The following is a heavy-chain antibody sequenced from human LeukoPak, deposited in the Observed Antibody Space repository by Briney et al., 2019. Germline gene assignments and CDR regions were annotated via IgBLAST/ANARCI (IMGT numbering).Heavy chain of an antibody. CDR1: GFTFSDYY. V-gene: IGHV3-11*01. D-gene: IGHD3-3*01. J-gene: IGHJ1*01. Sequence: PGGSLRLSCAASGFTFSDYYMSWLRQAPGKGLEWVSYISSSGSTIYYADSVKGRFTISRDNAKNSLYLQMNSLRAEDTAVYYCAGDWQTSTYDFWSDQYFQHWGQGTLVTVSS. CDR2: ISSSGSTI. CDR3: AGDWQTSTYDFWSDQYFQH.